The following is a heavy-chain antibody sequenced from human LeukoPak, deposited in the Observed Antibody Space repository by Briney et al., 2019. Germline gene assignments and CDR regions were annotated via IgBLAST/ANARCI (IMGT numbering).Heavy chain of an antibody. CDR2: IYHSGST. CDR3: ARSLSTAGIDY. V-gene: IGHV4-38-2*01. J-gene: IGHJ4*02. CDR1: GYSISTGRY. D-gene: IGHD2-2*01. Sequence: SETLSLTCAVSGYSISTGRYWGLIRQPPGEGLEWIGSIYHSGSTYYNPSLKSRVTISVDTSKNQFSLNLRSVTAADTAVYYCARSLSTAGIDYWGQGTLVTVSS.